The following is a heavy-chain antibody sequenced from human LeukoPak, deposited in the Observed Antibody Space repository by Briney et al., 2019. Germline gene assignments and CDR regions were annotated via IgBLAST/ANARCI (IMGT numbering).Heavy chain of an antibody. Sequence: GGSLRLSCAASGFTFSTYGMNWVRQAPGKGLEWVSSISSSSSYIYYADSVKGRFTISRDNAKNSLYLQMNGLRAEDTSVYYCAKALPTAMTVDYWGQGTLVTVSS. V-gene: IGHV3-21*01. CDR3: AKALPTAMTVDY. D-gene: IGHD2-2*01. CDR1: GFTFSTYG. CDR2: ISSSSSYI. J-gene: IGHJ4*02.